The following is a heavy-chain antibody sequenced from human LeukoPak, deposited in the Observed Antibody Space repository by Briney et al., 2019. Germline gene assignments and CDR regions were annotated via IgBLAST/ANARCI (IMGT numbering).Heavy chain of an antibody. CDR3: ARDRVWDYVWGSYRYTGYFDY. J-gene: IGHJ4*02. Sequence: PSETLSLTCTVSGGSISGSIYYWGWIRQPPGKGLEWIGSIYYSGSTYYNPSLNSRVTISVDTSKNQFSLKLSSVTAADTAVYYCARDRVWDYVWGSYRYTGYFDYWGQGTLVTVSS. V-gene: IGHV4-39*02. D-gene: IGHD3-16*02. CDR2: IYYSGST. CDR1: GGSISGSIYY.